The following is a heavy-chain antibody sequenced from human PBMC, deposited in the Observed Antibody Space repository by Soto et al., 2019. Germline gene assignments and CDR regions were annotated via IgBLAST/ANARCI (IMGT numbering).Heavy chain of an antibody. V-gene: IGHV3-11*01. Sequence: QVQLVESGGGLVKPGGSLRLSCAASGFTFSDYYMTWIRQAPGKGLEWLSYISRSGSIRYYGDSVKGRFTISRDNAENSLYLQMNSLRAEDTAIYYCASDTAMASDYWGQGTLVTVSS. CDR1: GFTFSDYY. CDR2: ISRSGSIR. J-gene: IGHJ4*02. D-gene: IGHD5-18*01. CDR3: ASDTAMASDY.